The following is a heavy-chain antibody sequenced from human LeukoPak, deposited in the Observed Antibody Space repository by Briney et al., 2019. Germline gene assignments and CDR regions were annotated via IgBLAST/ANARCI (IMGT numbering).Heavy chain of an antibody. CDR1: GFTFSSYS. J-gene: IGHJ2*01. CDR3: ARLYDILTGYAFGGVDL. D-gene: IGHD3-9*01. Sequence: GGSLRLSCAASGFTFSSYSMNWVRQAPGKGLEWVSSISATSSYMYYADSVKGRFTISRDNAKNSLYLQMNSLRAEDTAVYYCARLYDILTGYAFGGVDLWGRGTLVTVPS. V-gene: IGHV3-21*01. CDR2: ISATSSYM.